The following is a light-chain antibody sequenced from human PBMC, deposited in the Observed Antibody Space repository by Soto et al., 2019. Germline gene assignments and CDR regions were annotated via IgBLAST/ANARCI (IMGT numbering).Light chain of an antibody. CDR2: DFS. CDR1: SSDVGGYND. CDR3: TSYAGSYNWG. J-gene: IGLJ3*02. Sequence: QSALTQPPSASGSPGQSVTISCSGTSSDVGGYNDVSWYQQHPGKAPKLMIYDFSKRPSGVPDRCSESKSGNTAALTDSGRQGEGVAYYYYTSYAGSYNWGFGGGTKLPVL. V-gene: IGLV2-8*01.